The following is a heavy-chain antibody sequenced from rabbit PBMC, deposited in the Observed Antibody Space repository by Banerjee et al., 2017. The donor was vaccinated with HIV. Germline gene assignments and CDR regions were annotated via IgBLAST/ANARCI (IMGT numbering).Heavy chain of an antibody. D-gene: IGHD6-1*01. V-gene: IGHV1S45*01. CDR1: GFSFSNIYW. Sequence: QEQLEESGGDLVKPEGSLTLTCTASGFSFSNIYWMCWVRQAPGKGLEWIACIYVGTSDTTYYATWAKGRFTISKTSSTTVTLQMTSLTAADTATYFCARAYWDGGIAYGYDGFTLWGQGTLVTVS. CDR3: ARAYWDGGIAYGYDGFTL. J-gene: IGHJ4*01. CDR2: IYVGTSDTT.